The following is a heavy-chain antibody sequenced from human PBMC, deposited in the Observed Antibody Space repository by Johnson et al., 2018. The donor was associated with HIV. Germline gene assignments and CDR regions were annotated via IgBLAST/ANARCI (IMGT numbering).Heavy chain of an antibody. V-gene: IGHV3-23*04. CDR3: AKDQAGVPSAWSAFDI. D-gene: IGHD6-19*01. J-gene: IGHJ3*02. Sequence: VLLVESGGGVVQPGRSLRASCAASGFTFSSYAMSWVRQGPGKGLEWVSGISGSGSSTHYAESVKGRFTISRDNSKKPLYLQMNSLRVEDTAIYYCAKDQAGVPSAWSAFDIWGQGTTVTVSS. CDR1: GFTFSSYA. CDR2: ISGSGSST.